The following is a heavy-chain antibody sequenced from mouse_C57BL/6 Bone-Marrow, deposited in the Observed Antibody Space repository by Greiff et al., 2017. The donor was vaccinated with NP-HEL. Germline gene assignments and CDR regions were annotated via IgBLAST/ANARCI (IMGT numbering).Heavy chain of an antibody. CDR1: GYTFTSYW. CDR3: ARERGDGSSCAMDY. D-gene: IGHD1-1*01. CDR2: IDPSDSYT. V-gene: IGHV1-69*01. J-gene: IGHJ4*01. Sequence: VQLQQPGAELVMPGASVKLSCKASGYTFTSYWMHWVKQRPGQGLEWIGEIDPSDSYTNYNQKFKGKSTLTVDKSSSTAYMQLSSLTSEDSAVYYCARERGDGSSCAMDYWGQGTSVTVSS.